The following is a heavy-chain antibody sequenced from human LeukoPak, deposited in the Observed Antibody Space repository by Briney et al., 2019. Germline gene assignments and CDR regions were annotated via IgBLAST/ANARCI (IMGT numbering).Heavy chain of an antibody. Sequence: GASVKVSCKASGYTFTSYGISWVRQAPGQGLEWMGWISAYNGNTNYAQKLQGRVTMTTDTSTSTAYMELRSLRSDNTAVYYCARVFSGYDFGVYYYGMDVWGQGPTVTVSS. D-gene: IGHD5-12*01. CDR2: ISAYNGNT. CDR3: ARVFSGYDFGVYYYGMDV. J-gene: IGHJ6*02. CDR1: GYTFTSYG. V-gene: IGHV1-18*01.